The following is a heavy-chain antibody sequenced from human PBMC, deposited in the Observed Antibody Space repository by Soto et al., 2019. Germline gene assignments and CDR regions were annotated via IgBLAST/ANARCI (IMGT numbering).Heavy chain of an antibody. CDR3: VSGGLLWQQSPYYFAF. J-gene: IGHJ4*02. D-gene: IGHD3-16*01. CDR1: GASISSSGYY. Sequence: PSETLSLTCTVSGASISSSGYYWGWIRQPPGRGLEWIGSIDYSGNTYYNPSLRSRVTVPAATSQNQCALALRYVTAADTTVYYCVSGGLLWQQSPYYFAFSGQGALVTVSS. V-gene: IGHV4-39*01. CDR2: IDYSGNT.